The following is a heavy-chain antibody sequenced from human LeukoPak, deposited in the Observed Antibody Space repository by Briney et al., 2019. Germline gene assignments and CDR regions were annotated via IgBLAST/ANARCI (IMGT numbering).Heavy chain of an antibody. Sequence: SETLSLTCTVSGGSIGSYYWSWIRQPPGKGLEWIGYIYYSGSTNHNPSLKSRVTISVDTSKNQFSLKLSSVTAADTAVYYCARAPWGRSDFWSGHPYYFDYWGQGTLVTVSS. CDR1: GGSIGSYY. V-gene: IGHV4-59*01. D-gene: IGHD3-3*01. J-gene: IGHJ4*02. CDR3: ARAPWGRSDFWSGHPYYFDY. CDR2: IYYSGST.